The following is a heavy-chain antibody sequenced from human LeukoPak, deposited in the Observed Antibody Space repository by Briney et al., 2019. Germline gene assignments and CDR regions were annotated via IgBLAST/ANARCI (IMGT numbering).Heavy chain of an antibody. CDR3: ARGAYGSGSYGDNWFDP. V-gene: IGHV3-30*02. J-gene: IGHJ5*02. CDR2: IQYDGSKK. D-gene: IGHD3-10*01. CDR1: GFTFSSNG. Sequence: GGSLRLSCVASGFTFSSNGMHWVRQAPGKGLEWVTFIQYDGSKKYYADSVKGRFTISRDNSKNTLYLQMNSLRAEDTAVYYCARGAYGSGSYGDNWFDPWGQGTLVTVSS.